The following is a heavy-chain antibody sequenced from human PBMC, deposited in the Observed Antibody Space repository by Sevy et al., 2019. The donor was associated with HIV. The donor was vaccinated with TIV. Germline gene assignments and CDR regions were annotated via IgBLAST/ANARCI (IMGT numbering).Heavy chain of an antibody. CDR2: ISGSGGST. Sequence: QLGGSLRLSCAASGFTFSSYAMSWVRQAPGKGLEWVSAISGSGGSTYYADSVKGRFTISRDNSKNTLYLQMNSLRAEDTAVYYCAYSSSWYDYFDYRGQGTLVTVSS. V-gene: IGHV3-23*01. J-gene: IGHJ4*02. CDR3: AYSSSWYDYFDY. D-gene: IGHD6-13*01. CDR1: GFTFSSYA.